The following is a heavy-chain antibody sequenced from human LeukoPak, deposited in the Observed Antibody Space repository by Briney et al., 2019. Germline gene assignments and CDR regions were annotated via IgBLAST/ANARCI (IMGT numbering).Heavy chain of an antibody. Sequence: PGGSLRLSCAASGFTFSSYSMNWVRQAPGKGLEWVSYISSSSSTIYYADSVKGRFTISRDNAKNSLYLQMNSLRAEDMAVYYCATNYYASWFYGYWGQGTLVTVSS. D-gene: IGHD3-22*01. CDR1: GFTFSSYS. CDR3: ATNYYASWFYGY. V-gene: IGHV3-48*01. J-gene: IGHJ4*02. CDR2: ISSSSSTI.